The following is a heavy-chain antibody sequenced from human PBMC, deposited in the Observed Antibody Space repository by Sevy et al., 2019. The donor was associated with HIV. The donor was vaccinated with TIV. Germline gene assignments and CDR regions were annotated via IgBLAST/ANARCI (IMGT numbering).Heavy chain of an antibody. CDR2: IYTSGST. Sequence: SETLSLTCTVSGGSISSYYWSWIRQPAGKGLEWIGRIYTSGSTNYNPSLKSRVTMSVDTSKNQFSLKLSSVTAADTAVYYCARDTPATMIRGIDPWAREPWSPSPQ. J-gene: IGHJ5*02. V-gene: IGHV4-4*07. CDR1: GGSISSYY. CDR3: ARDTPATMIRGIDP. D-gene: IGHD3-10*01.